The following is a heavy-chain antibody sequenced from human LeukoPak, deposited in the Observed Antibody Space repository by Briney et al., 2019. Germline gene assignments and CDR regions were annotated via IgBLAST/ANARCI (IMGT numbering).Heavy chain of an antibody. V-gene: IGHV3-33*01. D-gene: IGHD6-13*01. CDR2: VWYDGSDT. CDR1: GFTFNTYA. CDR3: ARGGSTWCYFDY. Sequence: QPGRSLRRSCAASGFTFNTYAMHWVRQAPGKGLEWVAVVWYDGSDTYYGDSVKGRFTISRDNSKNTLYLQMNSLRGEDTAVYYCARGGSTWCYFDYWGQGTLVTVSS. J-gene: IGHJ4*02.